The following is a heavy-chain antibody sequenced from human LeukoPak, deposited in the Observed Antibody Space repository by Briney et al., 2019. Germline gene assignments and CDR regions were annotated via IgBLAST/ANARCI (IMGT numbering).Heavy chain of an antibody. CDR3: ARGRYYGSGSYYYYMDV. V-gene: IGHV1-8*01. J-gene: IGHJ6*03. CDR2: MNPNSGNT. D-gene: IGHD3-10*01. CDR1: GYTFTSYD. Sequence: ASVKVSCKASGYTFTSYDINWVRQATGQGLEWMGWMNPNSGNTGYVQKFQGRVTMTRNTSISTAYMELSSLRSEDTAVYYCARGRYYGSGSYYYYMDVWGKGTTVTVSS.